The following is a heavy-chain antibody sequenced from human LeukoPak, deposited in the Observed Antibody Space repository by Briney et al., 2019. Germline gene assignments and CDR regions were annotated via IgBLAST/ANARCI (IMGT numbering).Heavy chain of an antibody. V-gene: IGHV5-10-1*01. Sequence: GGSLRLSCKGSGYSFTSYWISWVRQMPGKGLEWMGRIDPSDSDTNYSPSFQGHVTISADKSISTAYLQWSSLKASDTAMYYCARGGFPPYGMDVWGQGTTVTVSS. CDR2: IDPSDSDT. J-gene: IGHJ6*02. CDR1: GYSFTSYW. D-gene: IGHD3-16*01. CDR3: ARGGFPPYGMDV.